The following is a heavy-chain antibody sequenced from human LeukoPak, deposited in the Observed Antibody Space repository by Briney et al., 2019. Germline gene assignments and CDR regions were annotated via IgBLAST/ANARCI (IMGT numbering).Heavy chain of an antibody. CDR3: AREFGNYDDY. CDR2: ISSSGSTI. V-gene: IGHV3-48*01. J-gene: IGHJ4*02. CDR1: GFTFSSYG. Sequence: GGSLRLSCAASGFTFSSYGMHWVRQAPGKGLEWVSYISSSGSTIYYADSVKGRFSISRDNAKNSLYLQMNSLRAEDTAVYYCAREFGNYDDYWGQGTLVTVSS. D-gene: IGHD3-10*01.